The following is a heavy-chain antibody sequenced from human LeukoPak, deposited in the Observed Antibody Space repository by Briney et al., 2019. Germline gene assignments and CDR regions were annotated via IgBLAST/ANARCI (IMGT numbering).Heavy chain of an antibody. CDR2: IKSKSDGGAT. CDR1: GFTFKHAW. D-gene: IGHD6-19*01. V-gene: IGHV3-15*01. Sequence: KSGGSLRLSCAASGFTFKHAWMSWVRQAPGKGLEWVGHIKSKSDGGATDYAAPVKGGFTISRDDSKNTLSLQMNSLETEDTAVYYCVTEQQWQGWGQGTLVTVPS. J-gene: IGHJ4*02. CDR3: VTEQQWQG.